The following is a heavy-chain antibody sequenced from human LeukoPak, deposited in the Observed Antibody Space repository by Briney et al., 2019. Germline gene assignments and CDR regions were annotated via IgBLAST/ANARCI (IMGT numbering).Heavy chain of an antibody. D-gene: IGHD6-6*01. J-gene: IGHJ4*02. CDR2: ISWNSGSI. V-gene: IGHV3-9*03. CDR1: GFTFDDYA. CDR3: AKDIGYSSSRGIDY. Sequence: GGSLRLSCAASGFTFDDYAMHWVRQAPGKGLEWVSGISWNSGSIGYADSVKGRFTISRDNAKNSLYLQVNSLRAEDMALYYCAKDIGYSSSRGIDYWGQGTLVTVSS.